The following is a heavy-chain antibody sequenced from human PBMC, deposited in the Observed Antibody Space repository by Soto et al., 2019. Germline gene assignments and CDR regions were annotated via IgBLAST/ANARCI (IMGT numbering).Heavy chain of an antibody. Sequence: GASVQVSCKASGYTFTSYGISWVRQAPGQGLEWMGWISAYNGNTNYAQKLQGRVTMTTDTSTSTAYMELRSLRSDDTAVYYCARPHVDTAMVFYYYYYMDVWGKGTTVTVSS. CDR2: ISAYNGNT. CDR1: GYTFTSYG. V-gene: IGHV1-18*01. D-gene: IGHD5-18*01. CDR3: ARPHVDTAMVFYYYYYMDV. J-gene: IGHJ6*03.